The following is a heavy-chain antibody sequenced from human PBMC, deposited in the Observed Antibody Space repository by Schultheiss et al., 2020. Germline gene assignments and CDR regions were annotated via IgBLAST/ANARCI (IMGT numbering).Heavy chain of an antibody. Sequence: GGSLRLSCAASGFTFSSYGMHWVRQAPGKGLEWVANIKQDGSEKYYVDSVKGRFTISRDNAKNSLYLQMNSLRVEDTAVYYCARISNYDFWSGYHLDYWGRGTLVTVSS. V-gene: IGHV3-7*01. CDR3: ARISNYDFWSGYHLDY. CDR2: IKQDGSEK. J-gene: IGHJ4*02. D-gene: IGHD3-3*01. CDR1: GFTFSSYG.